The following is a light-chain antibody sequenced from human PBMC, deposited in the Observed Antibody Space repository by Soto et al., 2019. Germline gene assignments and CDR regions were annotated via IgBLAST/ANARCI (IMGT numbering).Light chain of an antibody. J-gene: IGLJ1*01. V-gene: IGLV2-11*01. Sequence: QSALTQPRSVSGSPGQSVTISCTGTSSDVGGYNYVSWYQQHPGKAPKLMIYDVSKRPSGVPDRFSGSKSGNTASLTISGFQAEDGFDYSSCSYADRYTSFYVFGTGP. CDR1: SSDVGGYNY. CDR2: DVS. CDR3: CSYADRYTSFYV.